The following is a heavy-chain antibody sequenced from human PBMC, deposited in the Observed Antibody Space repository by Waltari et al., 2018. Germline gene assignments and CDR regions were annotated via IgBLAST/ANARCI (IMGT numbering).Heavy chain of an antibody. CDR1: GGTFSSYA. CDR3: ARSYCSSTSCYNWFDP. J-gene: IGHJ5*02. D-gene: IGHD2-2*01. CDR2: IIPILGIA. Sequence: QVQLVQSGAEVKKPGSSVKVSCKASGGTFSSYAISWVRQAPGQGLEWMGGIIPILGIANYAQKFQGRVTITADKSTSTAYMELSSLRSEDTAVYYCARSYCSSTSCYNWFDPWGQGTLVTVSS. V-gene: IGHV1-69*10.